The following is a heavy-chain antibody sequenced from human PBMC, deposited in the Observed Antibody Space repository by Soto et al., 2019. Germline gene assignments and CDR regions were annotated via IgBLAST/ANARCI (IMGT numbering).Heavy chain of an antibody. Sequence: QITLKESGPSLVKPTQTLTLTCTFSGFSLTTSGVGVGWIRQPPGKAPEWLALIYWNDDKRYSPSLQSRLTITKDTSKNQVVLTLTNMHPVDTSTYSCAHRLGSRGSVDYWGQGSLVTVSS. D-gene: IGHD6-25*01. J-gene: IGHJ4*02. CDR1: GFSLTTSGVG. CDR2: IYWNDDK. V-gene: IGHV2-5*01. CDR3: AHRLGSRGSVDY.